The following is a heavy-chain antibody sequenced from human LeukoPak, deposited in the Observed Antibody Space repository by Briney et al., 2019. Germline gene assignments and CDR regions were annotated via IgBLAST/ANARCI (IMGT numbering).Heavy chain of an antibody. D-gene: IGHD5-12*01. CDR1: GYSFRDRY. CDR3: VRETGWLFDF. V-gene: IGHV3-11*04. J-gene: IGHJ4*02. CDR2: ISPNSDNI. Sequence: GGSLRLSCAATGYSFRDRYMSWIRQAPGKGMEWVAYISPNSDNIHYADSVKGRFTISRDNAKNSLFLQVNSLRAEDTAVYYCVRETGWLFDFWGQGTLVIVSA.